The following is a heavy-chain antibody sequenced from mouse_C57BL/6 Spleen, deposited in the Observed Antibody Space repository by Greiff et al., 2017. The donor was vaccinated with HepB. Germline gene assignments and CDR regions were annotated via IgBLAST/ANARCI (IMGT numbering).Heavy chain of an antibody. CDR2: ISSGGDYI. J-gene: IGHJ1*03. CDR3: TRDGITTGSYWYFDV. V-gene: IGHV5-9-1*02. Sequence: EVKLVESGEGLVKPGGSLKLSCAASGFTFSSYAMSWVRQTPEKRLEWVAYISSGGDYIYYADTVKGRFTISRDNARNTLYLQMSSLKSEDTAMYYCTRDGITTGSYWYFDVWGTGTTVTVSS. D-gene: IGHD1-1*01. CDR1: GFTFSSYA.